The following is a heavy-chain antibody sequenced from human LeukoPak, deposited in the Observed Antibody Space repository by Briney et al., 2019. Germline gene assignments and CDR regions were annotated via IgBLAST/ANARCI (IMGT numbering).Heavy chain of an antibody. CDR1: GFTFSSYT. D-gene: IGHD6-19*01. J-gene: IGHJ4*02. CDR3: AKDNEDSSGWPLLFDY. Sequence: GGSLRLSCAASGFTFSSYTMSWVRQAPGKGLEWVSTITTSDGNTYYADSVKGRFTVSRDNSKNTLYLQMNSLRAEDTAVYYCAKDNEDSSGWPLLFDYWGQGTLVTVSS. V-gene: IGHV3-23*01. CDR2: ITTSDGNT.